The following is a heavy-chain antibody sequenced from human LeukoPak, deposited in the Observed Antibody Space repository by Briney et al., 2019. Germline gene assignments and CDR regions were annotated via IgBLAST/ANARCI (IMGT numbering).Heavy chain of an antibody. J-gene: IGHJ4*02. CDR1: GFTFSSYS. D-gene: IGHD3-16*02. CDR2: ISSSSSYI. V-gene: IGHV3-21*01. CDR3: ARGGMNDASYLHFDY. Sequence: GGSLRLPCAASGFTFSSYSMNWVRQAPGKGLEWVSSISSSSSYIYYADSVKGRFTISRDNAKNSLYLQMNSLRAEDTAVYYCARGGMNDASYLHFDYWGQGTLVTVSS.